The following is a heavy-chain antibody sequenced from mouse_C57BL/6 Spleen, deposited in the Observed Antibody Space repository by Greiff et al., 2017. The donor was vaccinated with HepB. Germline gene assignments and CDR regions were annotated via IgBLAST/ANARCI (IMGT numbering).Heavy chain of an antibody. CDR2: INPSTGGT. CDR1: GYSFTGYY. J-gene: IGHJ2*01. V-gene: IGHV1-42*01. CDR3: ARLPHYYGSSYFDY. Sequence: EVKLMESGPELVKPGASVKISCKASGYSFTGYYMNWVKQSPEKSLEWIGEINPSTGGTTYNQKFKAKATLTVDKSSSTAYMQLKSLTSEDSAVYYCARLPHYYGSSYFDYWGQGTTLTVSS. D-gene: IGHD1-1*01.